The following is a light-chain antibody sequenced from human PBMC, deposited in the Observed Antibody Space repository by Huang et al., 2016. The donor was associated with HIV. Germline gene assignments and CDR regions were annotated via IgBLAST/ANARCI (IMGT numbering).Light chain of an antibody. CDR3: QKYDSAPRT. Sequence: DIQMTQSPSFLSAFVGHTVTITCRASQVIGNSLDWYQQKPGRPPKLLIYVASTLQSGVPSRFSGRGSGTDFPLTISNLQAEDIASYYCQKYDSAPRTFGQGTRV. CDR2: VAS. V-gene: IGKV1-27*01. J-gene: IGKJ1*01. CDR1: QVIGNS.